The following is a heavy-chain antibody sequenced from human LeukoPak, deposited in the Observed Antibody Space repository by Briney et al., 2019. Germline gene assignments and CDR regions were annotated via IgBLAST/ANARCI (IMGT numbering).Heavy chain of an antibody. CDR3: LGGTGWIFDY. CDR2: ITNSGNSK. CDR1: EFTFCSYS. Sequence: GGSLRLSCAASEFTFCSYSMNWVRQAPGKGLEWVSYITNSGNSKSYADSVKGRFTISRDNTKNSLYLQMNGLRAEDTAVYYCLGGTGWIFDYWGQGTLVTVSS. J-gene: IGHJ4*02. D-gene: IGHD6-19*01. V-gene: IGHV3-48*01.